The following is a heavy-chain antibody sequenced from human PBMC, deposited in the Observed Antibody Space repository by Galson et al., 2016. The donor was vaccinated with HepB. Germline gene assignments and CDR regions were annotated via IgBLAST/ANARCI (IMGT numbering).Heavy chain of an antibody. CDR1: GYSFTSYC. J-gene: IGHJ4*02. Sequence: QSGAEVKKPGESLRISCKVSGYSFTSYCISWVRQMPGKGLEWMGRIDPSDSYTNYSPSFQGHVTISADKSISTAYVQWSSLRASDTAIYYCARRATYYYGSGSDYYFDHWGQGTLLTVSS. CDR2: IDPSDSYT. V-gene: IGHV5-10-1*01. CDR3: ARRATYYYGSGSDYYFDH. D-gene: IGHD3-10*01.